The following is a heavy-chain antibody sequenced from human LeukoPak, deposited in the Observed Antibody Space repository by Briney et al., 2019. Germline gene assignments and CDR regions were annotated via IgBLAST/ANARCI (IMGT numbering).Heavy chain of an antibody. CDR3: ARLRGSYPYYYYYYYMDV. Sequence: SETLSLTCAVYGGSSSGYYWSWIRQPPGKGLEWIGEINHSGSTNYNPSLKSRVTISVDTSKNQFSLKLSSVTAADTAGYYCARLRGSYPYYYYYYYMDVWGKGTTVTISS. CDR2: INHSGST. CDR1: GGSSSGYY. D-gene: IGHD1-26*01. J-gene: IGHJ6*03. V-gene: IGHV4-34*01.